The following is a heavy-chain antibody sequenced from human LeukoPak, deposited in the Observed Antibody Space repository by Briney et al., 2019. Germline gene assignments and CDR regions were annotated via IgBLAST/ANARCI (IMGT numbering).Heavy chain of an antibody. Sequence: SETLSLTCTVSGGSISSYYWSWIRQPPGKGLEWIGYIYYSGGTNYNPSLKSRVTISVDTSKNQFSLKLSSVTAADTAVYYCASFGRGYSYVIPLWGQGTLVTVSS. D-gene: IGHD5-18*01. CDR2: IYYSGGT. J-gene: IGHJ4*02. CDR1: GGSISSYY. V-gene: IGHV4-59*01. CDR3: ASFGRGYSYVIPL.